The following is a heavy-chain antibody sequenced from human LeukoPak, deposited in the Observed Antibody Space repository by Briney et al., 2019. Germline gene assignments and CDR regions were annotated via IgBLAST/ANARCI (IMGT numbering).Heavy chain of an antibody. D-gene: IGHD3-10*02. J-gene: IGHJ6*04. CDR1: GFTFSSYG. CDR3: AELGITMIGGV. CDR2: ISSSSSTI. V-gene: IGHV3-48*01. Sequence: GGTLRLSCAASGFTFSSYGMNWVRQAPGKGLEWVSYISSSSSTIYYADSVKGRFTISRDNAKNSLYLQMNSLRAEDTAVYYCAELGITMIGGVWGKGTTVTISS.